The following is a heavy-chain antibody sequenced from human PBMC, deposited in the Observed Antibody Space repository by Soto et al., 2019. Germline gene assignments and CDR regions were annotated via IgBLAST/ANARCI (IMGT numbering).Heavy chain of an antibody. CDR2: IYYSGST. Sequence: PSETLSLTCTVSGGSVSSGSYYWSWIRQPPGKGLEWIGYIYYSGSTNYNPSPKSRVTISVDTSKNQFSLKLSSVTAADTAVYYCARAYYYDSSGPFDYWGQGTLVTVSS. CDR1: GGSVSSGSYY. V-gene: IGHV4-61*01. D-gene: IGHD3-22*01. J-gene: IGHJ4*02. CDR3: ARAYYYDSSGPFDY.